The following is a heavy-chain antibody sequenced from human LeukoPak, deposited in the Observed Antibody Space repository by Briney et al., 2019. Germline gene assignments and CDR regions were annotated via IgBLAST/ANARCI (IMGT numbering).Heavy chain of an antibody. D-gene: IGHD2-2*01. CDR2: ITSTSTSL. CDR1: GFTFSSYA. CDR3: ARAGGRGYCSSTDCFDAFDI. V-gene: IGHV3-21*01. Sequence: GGSLRLSCAASGFTFSSYAMSWVRQAPGKGLEWVSSITSTSTSLHYTDSLKGRFTISRDNSKNTLYLQMVSLRAEDTAVYYCARAGGRGYCSSTDCFDAFDIWGQGTLVTVSS. J-gene: IGHJ3*02.